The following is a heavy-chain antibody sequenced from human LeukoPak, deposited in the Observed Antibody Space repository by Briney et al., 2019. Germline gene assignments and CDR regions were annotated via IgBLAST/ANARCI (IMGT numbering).Heavy chain of an antibody. CDR2: INPSGGST. Sequence: ASVKVSCKASGYTFTSYYMHWVRQAPGQGLEWMGIINPSGGSTSYAQKFQGRVTMTRDTSTSTVYMELSSLRSEDTAVYYCATDLSGIVVVGPKRSFDYWGQGTLVTVSS. CDR1: GYTFTSYY. V-gene: IGHV1-46*01. CDR3: ATDLSGIVVVGPKRSFDY. D-gene: IGHD3-22*01. J-gene: IGHJ4*02.